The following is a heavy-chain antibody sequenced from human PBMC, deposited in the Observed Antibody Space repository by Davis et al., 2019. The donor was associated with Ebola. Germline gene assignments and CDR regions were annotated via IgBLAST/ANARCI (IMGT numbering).Heavy chain of an antibody. V-gene: IGHV5-51*01. CDR2: IYPGDSDT. Sequence: PGGSLRLSWQGSGYSFTSYWIGWVRQMPGKGLEWMGLIYPGDSDTRYSPSFQGQVTISADKSISTAYLQWSSLKASDTAMYYCARQYSSSWYLSYMDVWGKGTTVTVSS. CDR3: ARQYSSSWYLSYMDV. D-gene: IGHD6-13*01. CDR1: GYSFTSYW. J-gene: IGHJ6*03.